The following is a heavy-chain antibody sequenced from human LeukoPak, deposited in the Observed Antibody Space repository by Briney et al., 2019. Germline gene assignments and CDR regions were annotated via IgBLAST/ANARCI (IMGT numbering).Heavy chain of an antibody. V-gene: IGHV3-11*05. CDR1: GFTFSDYY. CDR3: TRDKQQPDDY. J-gene: IGHJ4*02. D-gene: IGHD1-14*01. Sequence: PGGSLRLSCAASGFTFSDYYMSWIRQAPGKGLEWVSDISSSGRYANYADSVKGRFTISRDNAKKSLYLQMNSLRAEDTVVYYCTRDKQQPDDYWGQGTLVTVSS. CDR2: ISSSGRYA.